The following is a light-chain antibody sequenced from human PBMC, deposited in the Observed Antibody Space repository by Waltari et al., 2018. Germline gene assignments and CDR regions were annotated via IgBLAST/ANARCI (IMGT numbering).Light chain of an antibody. CDR3: CSYAGSYNVYV. J-gene: IGLJ1*01. CDR1: SRDVGGYNY. V-gene: IGLV2-11*01. Sequence: QSALTQPRSVSGSPGQSVTIPCPGTSRDVGGYNYVSWYQQHPGKAPKLMIYDVTKRPSGVPDRFSASKSGSTAPLTISGLQAEDEADYYCCSYAGSYNVYVFATGTKVSVL. CDR2: DVT.